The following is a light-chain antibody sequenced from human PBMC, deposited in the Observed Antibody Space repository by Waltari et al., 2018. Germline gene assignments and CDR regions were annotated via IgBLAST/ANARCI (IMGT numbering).Light chain of an antibody. J-gene: IGLJ3*02. CDR1: NSHLGINP. CDR3: ASWDQSLRGGV. CDR2: GDS. V-gene: IGLV1-47*01. Sequence: GLSCPPSASASPVRGVTSPSSGTNSHLGINPAFRYQHVPGTAPKLVISGDSQRPSGVPGRFSGSKSGTSASLAISGRRAEEVADYYCASWDQSLRGGVFGGGTKLTVL.